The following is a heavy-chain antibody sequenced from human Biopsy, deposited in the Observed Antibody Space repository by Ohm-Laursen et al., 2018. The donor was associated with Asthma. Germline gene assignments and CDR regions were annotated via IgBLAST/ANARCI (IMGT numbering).Heavy chain of an antibody. CDR1: GFTFSSYG. V-gene: IGHV3-30*03. Sequence: SLRLSCTASGFTFSSYGMHWVRQAPGKGLEWVAVISYDGSNKYYADSVKGRFTMARDNSKNTLDLQMNSLREEDTAVYYCVRDGTDDAFDIWGQGTVVSVSS. CDR3: VRDGTDDAFDI. D-gene: IGHD1-1*01. J-gene: IGHJ3*02. CDR2: ISYDGSNK.